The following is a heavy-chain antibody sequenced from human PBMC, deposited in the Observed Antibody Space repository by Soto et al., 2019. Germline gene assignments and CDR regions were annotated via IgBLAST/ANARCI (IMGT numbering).Heavy chain of an antibody. Sequence: SETLSLACAIYGGSLSGYYWSWLRQTPRKGLEWIREISQDGSTFYNPSLRSRVIILVDTSKNQFSLNLTSVTAADTAVYYCGRILLGPRYFLHRGKGTLVTGSS. D-gene: IGHD1-26*01. CDR3: GRILLGPRYFLH. V-gene: IGHV4-34*01. CDR1: GGSLSGYY. CDR2: ISQDGST. J-gene: IGHJ1*01.